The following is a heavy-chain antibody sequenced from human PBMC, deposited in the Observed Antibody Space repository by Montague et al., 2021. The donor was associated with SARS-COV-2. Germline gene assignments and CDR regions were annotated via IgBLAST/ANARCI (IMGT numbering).Heavy chain of an antibody. CDR1: GGSFSGYY. CDR2: INDSGST. D-gene: IGHD2-21*02. V-gene: IGHV4-34*01. Sequence: SETLSLTCAVYGGSFSGYYWSWIRQTPGMGLEWIGEINDSGSTLYKSSLQGRVSISIDTSNNQFSLKLTSVAAADTAVYYCARGGGDSADYYYYAMDVWGQGTTVTVSS. CDR3: ARGGGDSADYYYYAMDV. J-gene: IGHJ6*02.